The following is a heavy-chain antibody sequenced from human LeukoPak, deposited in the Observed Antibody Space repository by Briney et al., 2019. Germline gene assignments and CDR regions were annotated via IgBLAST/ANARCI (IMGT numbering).Heavy chain of an antibody. CDR2: ISSSGGTV. V-gene: IGHV3-48*03. J-gene: IGHJ4*02. CDR1: GFTFSSYE. D-gene: IGHD1-26*01. Sequence: PGGSLRLSCAASGFTFSSYEMNWVRQAPGKGLEWVSYISSSGGTVYYADSVEGRFTISRDNAKNSLYLQMNSLRAEDTAVYYCARVRGSSRQFFDYWGQGTLVTVSS. CDR3: ARVRGSSRQFFDY.